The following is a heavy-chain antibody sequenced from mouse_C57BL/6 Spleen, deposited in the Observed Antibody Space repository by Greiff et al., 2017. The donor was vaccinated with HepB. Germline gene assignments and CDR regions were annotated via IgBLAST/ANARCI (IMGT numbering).Heavy chain of an antibody. V-gene: IGHV1-26*01. J-gene: IGHJ1*03. CDR1: GYTFTDYS. CDR2: INPNNGGT. Sequence: VQLQQSGPELVKPGASVKISCKASGYTFTDYSMNWVKQSHGKSLEWIGDINPNNGGTSYNQKFKGKATLTVDKSSSTAYMELRSLTSEDSAVYYCARWGYFDVWGTGTTVTVSS. CDR3: ARWGYFDV.